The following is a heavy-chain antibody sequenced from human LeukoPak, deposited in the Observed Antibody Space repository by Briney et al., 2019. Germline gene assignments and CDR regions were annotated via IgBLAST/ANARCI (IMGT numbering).Heavy chain of an antibody. D-gene: IGHD3-16*01. CDR1: GASVSSSH. Sequence: SETLSLTCAVSGASVSSSHWNWIRQLPGKGLEWVGCLSYTGKADNTPSLTSRVTMSPDTSKNQVSLKVRSVTAADTAVYFCSEGYVEPFALWGQGARVTVSS. V-gene: IGHV4-59*02. CDR2: LSYTGKA. CDR3: SEGYVEPFAL. J-gene: IGHJ4*02.